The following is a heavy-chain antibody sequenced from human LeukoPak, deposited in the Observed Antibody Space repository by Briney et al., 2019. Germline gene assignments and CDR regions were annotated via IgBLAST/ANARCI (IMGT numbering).Heavy chain of an antibody. J-gene: IGHJ5*02. D-gene: IGHD3-3*01. V-gene: IGHV4-34*01. CDR2: INHSGST. Sequence: PSETPSLTCAVYGGSFSGYYWSWIRQPPGKGLEWIGEINHSGSTNYNPSLKSRVTISVDTSKNQFSLKLSSVTAADMAVYYCARERNRPTYYDFWSGLGSWFDPWGQGTLVTVSS. CDR3: ARERNRPTYYDFWSGLGSWFDP. CDR1: GGSFSGYY.